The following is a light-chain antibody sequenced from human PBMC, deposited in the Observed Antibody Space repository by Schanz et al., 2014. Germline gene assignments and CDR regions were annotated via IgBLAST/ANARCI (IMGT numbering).Light chain of an antibody. J-gene: IGLJ3*02. CDR1: STDVGGYNY. CDR3: VSYTSSNTWM. Sequence: QSALTQPASVSGSPGQSITISCTGTSTDVGGYNYVSWYQQHPGKAPKLMIYDVSNRPSGVSNRFSGSKSGNTASLTISGLQAEDEADYYCVSYTSSNTWMFGGGTKLTVL. CDR2: DVS. V-gene: IGLV2-14*01.